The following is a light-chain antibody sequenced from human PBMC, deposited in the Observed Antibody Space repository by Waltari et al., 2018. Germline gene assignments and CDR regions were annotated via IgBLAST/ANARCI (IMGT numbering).Light chain of an antibody. CDR3: QRYGSSPLT. CDR2: GAS. J-gene: IGKJ4*01. Sequence: DIVLTQSPGTLSLSPGERATLSCRANQSVSSSYLAWYQQKPGQAPRLLIYGASSRATGIPDRFSGSGSGTDFSLTISRLEPEDFAVYYCQRYGSSPLTFGGGTKVEIK. CDR1: QSVSSSY. V-gene: IGKV3-20*01.